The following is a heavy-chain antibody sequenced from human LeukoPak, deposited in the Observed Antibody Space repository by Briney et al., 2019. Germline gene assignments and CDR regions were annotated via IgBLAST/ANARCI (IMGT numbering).Heavy chain of an antibody. CDR1: GGSISSYY. V-gene: IGHV4-59*01. CDR3: ARTTVRGYYYMDV. J-gene: IGHJ6*03. Sequence: PSETLSLTCTVSGGSISSYYWSWIRQPPGKGLGWIGYIYYSGSTNYNPSLKSRVTISVDTSKNQFSLKLSSVTAADTAVYYCARTTVRGYYYMDVWGKGTTVTISS. D-gene: IGHD4-17*01. CDR2: IYYSGST.